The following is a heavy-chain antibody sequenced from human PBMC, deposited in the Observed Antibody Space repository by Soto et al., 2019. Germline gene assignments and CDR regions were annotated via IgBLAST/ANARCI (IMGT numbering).Heavy chain of an antibody. CDR1: GFTFSSYW. CDR2: IKQDGSEK. CDR3: ARSLVAIPGYN. J-gene: IGHJ4*02. V-gene: IGHV3-7*05. Sequence: EVQLVESGGGLVQPGGSLRLSCAASGFTFSSYWMSWVRQVPGKGLEWVADIKQDGSEKYYVDSVKSRFTISRDNAKNSLYLQMNSLSAEDTAVYHCARSLVAIPGYNWGQGTLVTVSS. D-gene: IGHD2-21*01.